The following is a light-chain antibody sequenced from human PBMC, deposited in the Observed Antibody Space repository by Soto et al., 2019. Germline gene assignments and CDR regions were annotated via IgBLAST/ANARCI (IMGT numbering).Light chain of an antibody. CDR1: SSDVGGYNY. CDR3: SSYTSSSTPFV. CDR2: DVS. J-gene: IGLJ1*01. V-gene: IGLV2-14*01. Sequence: QSALTQPASVSGSPGQSITISCTGTSSDVGGYNYVSWYQQHPGKAPKLMIYDVSNRPSGVSNRFSGSKSGNTASLTISGLQAADEDDYYCSSYTSSSTPFVFGTGTKLTVL.